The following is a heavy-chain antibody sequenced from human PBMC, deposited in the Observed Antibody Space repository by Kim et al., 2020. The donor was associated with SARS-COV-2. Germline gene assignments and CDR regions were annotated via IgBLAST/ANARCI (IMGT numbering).Heavy chain of an antibody. CDR1: GFTVNNNY. CDR2: IYGGGTT. Sequence: GGSLRLSCAASGFTVNNNYMSWVRQAPGKGLEWVSLIYGGGTTDYADSVKGRFTISRDNSKNTVYLQMNSLRVEDTAVYYCVGDHGSSLLYLWGQGILVTVP. D-gene: IGHD6-6*01. V-gene: IGHV3-53*01. J-gene: IGHJ4*02. CDR3: VGDHGSSLLYL.